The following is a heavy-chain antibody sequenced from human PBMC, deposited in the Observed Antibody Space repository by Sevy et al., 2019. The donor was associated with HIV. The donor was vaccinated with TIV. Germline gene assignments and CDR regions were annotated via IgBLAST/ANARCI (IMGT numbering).Heavy chain of an antibody. J-gene: IGHJ3*01. CDR3: AKALNPALESMIEVIFRSLKGFDV. CDR1: GFTFNTHA. Sequence: GDSLKISCAASGFTFNTHAMNWVRQAPGKGLEWVSVISGIGSRTYYADSVKGRFTISRDNSKNTLYLQMNSLRADDTAVYYCAKALNPALESMIEVIFRSLKGFDVWGQGTMVTVSS. D-gene: IGHD3-22*01. V-gene: IGHV3-23*01. CDR2: ISGIGSRT.